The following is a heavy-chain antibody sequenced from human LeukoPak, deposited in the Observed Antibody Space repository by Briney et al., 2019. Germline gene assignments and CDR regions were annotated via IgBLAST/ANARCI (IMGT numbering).Heavy chain of an antibody. J-gene: IGHJ3*02. Sequence: KPGGSLRLSCAASGLTFSDYYMSWIRQAPGKGLEWVSYISSSGSTIYYADSVKGRFTISRDNAKNSLYLQMNSLGAEDTAVYYCATPYVYDAFDIWGQGTMVTVSS. CDR1: GLTFSDYY. D-gene: IGHD3-16*01. CDR2: ISSSGSTI. CDR3: ATPYVYDAFDI. V-gene: IGHV3-11*01.